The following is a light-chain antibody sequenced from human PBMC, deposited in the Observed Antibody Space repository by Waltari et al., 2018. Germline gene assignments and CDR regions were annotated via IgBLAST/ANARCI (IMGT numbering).Light chain of an antibody. CDR3: QKYGSLPAT. CDR2: DAS. CDR1: QSIIRI. Sequence: EIMLTQSPGTLSLSPVERATLSCRASQSIIRILAWYQQTPGQAPRLLIYDASTTATGIPDRFSGSGSGTDFSLTVSRLEPEDIAVYYCQKYGSLPATFGQGTKVEIK. J-gene: IGKJ1*01. V-gene: IGKV3-20*01.